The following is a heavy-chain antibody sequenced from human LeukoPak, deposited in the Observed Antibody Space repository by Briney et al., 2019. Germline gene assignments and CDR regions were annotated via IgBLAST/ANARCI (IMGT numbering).Heavy chain of an antibody. CDR2: IYYSVTT. Sequence: KPSETLSLTCTVSGGSISSSSYYWAWVRQPPGKALEWIGSIYYSVTTYYSGALRGRVTISIDTSKNQFSLSLSSMTAADTAVYYCATLVSCTTSCYFDFWGQGTLVTVST. V-gene: IGHV4-39*01. CDR3: ATLVSCTTSCYFDF. CDR1: GGSISSSSYY. D-gene: IGHD2-2*01. J-gene: IGHJ4*02.